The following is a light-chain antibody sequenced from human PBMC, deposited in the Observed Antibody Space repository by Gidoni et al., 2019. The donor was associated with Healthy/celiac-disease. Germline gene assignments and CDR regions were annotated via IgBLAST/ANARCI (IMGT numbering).Light chain of an antibody. J-gene: IGKJ5*01. CDR1: QSISSY. Sequence: DIQMNQSPSSLSASVGDRVTITCRASQSISSYLNWYQQKPGKAPKLLIYAASSLQGGVPSRFSGSGSGTDFPLTISSRQPENFATYYCQQSYSTPGGITFGQGTRLEIK. CDR3: QQSYSTPGGIT. V-gene: IGKV1-39*01. CDR2: AAS.